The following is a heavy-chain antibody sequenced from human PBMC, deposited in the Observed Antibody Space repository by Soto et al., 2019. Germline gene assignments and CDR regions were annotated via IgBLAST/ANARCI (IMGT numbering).Heavy chain of an antibody. J-gene: IGHJ4*02. CDR2: IYHSGST. D-gene: IGHD2-15*01. CDR3: ARRVVVIAGQIDS. CDR1: GGSMRSNSYY. V-gene: IGHV4-39*01. Sequence: SETLSLTCTVSGGSMRSNSYYWAWIRQPPGKGLEWIGSIYHSGSTHYNPSLKSRVTISVDTSKSQFSLMLSSVTAADTAVYYCARRVVVIAGQIDSWGQGSLVTVS.